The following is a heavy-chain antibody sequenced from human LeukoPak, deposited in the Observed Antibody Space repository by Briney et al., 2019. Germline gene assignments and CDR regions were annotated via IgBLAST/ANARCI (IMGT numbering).Heavy chain of an antibody. CDR2: IYSGGST. J-gene: IGHJ4*02. Sequence: PGGSLRLSCAASEFSVGSNYMTWVRQAPGKGLEWVSLIYSGGSTYYADSVKGRFTISRDNSKNTLYLQMNSLRAEDTAVYYCARVGFGELLDYWGQGTLVTVSS. V-gene: IGHV3-66*01. CDR3: ARVGFGELLDY. CDR1: EFSVGSNY. D-gene: IGHD3-10*01.